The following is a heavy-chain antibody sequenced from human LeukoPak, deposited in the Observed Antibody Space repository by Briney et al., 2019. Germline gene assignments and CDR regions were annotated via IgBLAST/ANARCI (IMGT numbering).Heavy chain of an antibody. CDR1: GFTFSSYA. CDR3: AIKAKGDY. CDR2: VINSGGSA. J-gene: IGHJ4*02. V-gene: IGHV3-23*01. Sequence: QPGGSLRLSCAASGFTFSSYAMGWVRQAPGKGLEWVSTVINSGGSAYYADSVKGRFTISRDNSKNTLYLQMNSLRAEDTAVYYCAIKAKGDYWGQGTLVTVSS.